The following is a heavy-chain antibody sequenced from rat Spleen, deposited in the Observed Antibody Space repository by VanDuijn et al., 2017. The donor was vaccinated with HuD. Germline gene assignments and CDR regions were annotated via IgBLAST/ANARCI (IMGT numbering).Heavy chain of an antibody. Sequence: EVQLVESGGGLVQPGRSMKLSCAASGFTFSNYYMAWVRQAPTKGLEWVASITNTCGSTYYPDSVKGRFTISRDNAKSTLYLQMNSLRSEDTATYYCATHAIHTTGMDYWGQGVMVTVSS. J-gene: IGHJ2*01. V-gene: IGHV5-25*01. D-gene: IGHD1-9*01. CDR2: ITNTCGST. CDR1: GFTFSNYY. CDR3: ATHAIHTTGMDY.